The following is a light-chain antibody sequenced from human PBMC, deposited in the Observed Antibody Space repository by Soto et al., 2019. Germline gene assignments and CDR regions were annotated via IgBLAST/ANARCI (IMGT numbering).Light chain of an antibody. V-gene: IGKV3-20*01. J-gene: IGKJ1*01. Sequence: EIVLTQSPGTLSLSPGERATLSCKASQTVQFNYVAWYQRKPGQAPRLLINAASNRATGIPDRFSGSGSGMDFTLTISRLEPEDFATYYCQQSFSTPQTFGQGTKVDIK. CDR3: QQSFSTPQT. CDR2: AAS. CDR1: QTVQFNY.